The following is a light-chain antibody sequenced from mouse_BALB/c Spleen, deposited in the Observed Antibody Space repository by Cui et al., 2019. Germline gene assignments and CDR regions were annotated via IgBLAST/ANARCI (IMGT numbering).Light chain of an antibody. Sequence: QAVVTQESALPTSPGETVTLTCRSSTGAVTTSNYANWVEEKPDHLFTGLVGGTNNRAPGVPARFSGSMIGDKAALTITAAKTEDEAIYFCPLWDSPWVFGGGTKLTVL. CDR2: GTN. CDR1: TGAVTTSNY. V-gene: IGLV1*01. CDR3: PLWDSPWV. J-gene: IGLJ1*01.